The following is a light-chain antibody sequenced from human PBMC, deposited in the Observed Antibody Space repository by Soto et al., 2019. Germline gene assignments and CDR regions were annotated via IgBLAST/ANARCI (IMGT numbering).Light chain of an antibody. Sequence: EIVMAQSPATLSVSPGDRVTLSCRASQSVSSNLAWYQQKPGQAPRLLIYGASTGATGIPARFSGSGSGTGFTLTISSLQSEDFAVYYCQQYNNWPRTFGQGTKVDIK. V-gene: IGKV3-15*01. CDR1: QSVSSN. J-gene: IGKJ1*01. CDR3: QQYNNWPRT. CDR2: GAS.